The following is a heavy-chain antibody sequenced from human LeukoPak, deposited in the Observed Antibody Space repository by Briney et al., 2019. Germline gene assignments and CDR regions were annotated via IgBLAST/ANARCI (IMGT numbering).Heavy chain of an antibody. CDR2: IRSKAYGGTT. CDR3: TIHDTSMATSVDY. CDR1: GFIFGDYA. V-gene: IGHV3-49*04. J-gene: IGHJ4*02. Sequence: GGSLRLSCTGSGFIFGDYAVSWVRQAPGKGLEWVGFIRSKAYGGTTEHAASVQGRFTISRDDSKSIAYLQMTSLKTEDTAVYYCTIHDTSMATSVDYWGQGTLVTVSS. D-gene: IGHD5-18*01.